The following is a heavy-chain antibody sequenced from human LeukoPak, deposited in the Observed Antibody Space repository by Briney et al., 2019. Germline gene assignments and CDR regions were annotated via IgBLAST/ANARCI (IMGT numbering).Heavy chain of an antibody. D-gene: IGHD3-10*01. CDR2: INSDGGSS. V-gene: IGHV3-64D*06. CDR3: VKTMVVFRGLLRTDAFDI. CDR1: GFSFNNYA. Sequence: GGSLRLSCAASGFSFNNYAVHWVRQAPGKGLEYVSGINSDGGSSHYADSAKGRFTISRDNSKNALYLQLSSLRPEDTALYYCVKTMVVFRGLLRTDAFDIWGQGRMVTVSS. J-gene: IGHJ3*02.